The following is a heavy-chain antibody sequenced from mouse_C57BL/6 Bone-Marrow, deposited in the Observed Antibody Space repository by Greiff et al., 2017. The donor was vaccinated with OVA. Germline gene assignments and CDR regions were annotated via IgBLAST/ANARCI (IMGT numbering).Heavy chain of an antibody. D-gene: IGHD1-1*01. V-gene: IGHV5-9*01. J-gene: IGHJ3*01. CDR2: ISGGGGNT. Sequence: EVKLMESGGGLVKPGGSLKLSCAASGFTFSSYTMSWVRQTPEKRLEWVATISGGGGNTYYPDSVKGRFTISRDNAKNTLYLQMSSLRSEDTALYYCARHDGIGYYGSRTWFAYWGQGTLVTVSA. CDR3: ARHDGIGYYGSRTWFAY. CDR1: GFTFSSYT.